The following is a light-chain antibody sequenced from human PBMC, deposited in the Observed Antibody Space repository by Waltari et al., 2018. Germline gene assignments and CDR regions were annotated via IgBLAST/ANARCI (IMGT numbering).Light chain of an antibody. J-gene: IGKJ5*01. CDR1: KSVLYRSNNKNY. V-gene: IGKV4-1*01. CDR3: QQYYSTPPVT. Sequence: DIVMTQSPDSLAVSLGERATINCKSSKSVLYRSNNKNYLAWYQQKPGQPPKLLIYWASTRESGGPDRFRGSGSGTDFTLTISSLQAEDVAVYYCQQYYSTPPVTFGQGTRLEIK. CDR2: WAS.